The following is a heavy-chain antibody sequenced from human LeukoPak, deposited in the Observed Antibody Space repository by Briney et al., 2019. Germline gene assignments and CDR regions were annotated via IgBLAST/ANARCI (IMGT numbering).Heavy chain of an antibody. CDR2: IYPGNSDT. CDR1: GYSCTSYW. V-gene: IGHV5-51*01. J-gene: IGHJ4*02. CDR3: ARLRLRWDPFDC. D-gene: IGHD4-23*01. Sequence: PGESLNISCQGAGYSCTSYWSGCGRQMPGEGLEWGGIIYPGNSDTTYRPSFQGQVTILADKSITTASLQWSSLKASDTAMYYCARLRLRWDPFDCWGQGTLVTVS.